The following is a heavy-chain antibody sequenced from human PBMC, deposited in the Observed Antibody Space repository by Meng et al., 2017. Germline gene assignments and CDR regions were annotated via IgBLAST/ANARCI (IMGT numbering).Heavy chain of an antibody. CDR2: IYYSGST. D-gene: IGHD2-2*01. CDR1: GGSVSSGSYY. J-gene: IGHJ6*02. CDR3: ASQLAYYYYGMDV. V-gene: IGHV4-61*01. Sequence: SETLSLTCTVSGGSVSSGSYYWSWMRQPPGKGLEWIGYIYYSGSTNYNPSLKSRVTISVDTSKNQFSLKLSSVTAADTAVYYCASQLAYYYYGMDVWGQGTTVTVSS.